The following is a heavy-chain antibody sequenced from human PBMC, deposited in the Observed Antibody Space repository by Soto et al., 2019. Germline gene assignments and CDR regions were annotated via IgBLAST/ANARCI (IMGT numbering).Heavy chain of an antibody. V-gene: IGHV4-59*08. J-gene: IGHJ4*02. CDR3: ARHETLHGDSDY. CDR2: SYYSGST. Sequence: SETLSLTWTVSGGSISGYYWSCILQPPGKGLEWIGYSYYSGSTNYNPSLKSRVTISVDTSKNQFSLKLSSVTAADPAVYYCARHETLHGDSDYWGQGTLVTVSS. CDR1: GGSISGYY. D-gene: IGHD4-17*01.